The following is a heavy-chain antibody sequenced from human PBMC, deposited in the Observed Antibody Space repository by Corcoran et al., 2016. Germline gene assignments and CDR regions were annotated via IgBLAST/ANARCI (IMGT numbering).Heavy chain of an antibody. CDR3: ARGGATMVRGVIASGFDP. D-gene: IGHD3-10*01. CDR2: INHSGST. J-gene: IGHJ5*02. CDR1: GGSFSGYY. V-gene: IGHV4-34*01. Sequence: QVQLQQWGAGLLKPSETLSLTCAVYGGSFSGYYWSWIRQPPGKGLEWIGEINHSGSTNYNPSLKSRVTVSVDTSKNQFSLKLGSVTAADTAGYYCARGGATMVRGVIASGFDPWGRGTLVTVSS.